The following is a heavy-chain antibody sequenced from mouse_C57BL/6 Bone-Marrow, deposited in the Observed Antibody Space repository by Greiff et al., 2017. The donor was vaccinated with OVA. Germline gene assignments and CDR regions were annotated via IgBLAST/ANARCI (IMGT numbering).Heavy chain of an antibody. Sequence: QVQLQQSGPGLVKPSQSLFLTCSITGFPITSGYYWIWIRQSPGKPLEWMGYITHSGETFYNPSLQSPISITRETSKNQFFLQLNSVTTEDTAMYYCAVDTGTSYAMDYWGQGTSVTVSS. CDR2: ITHSGET. D-gene: IGHD4-1*01. CDR3: AVDTGTSYAMDY. CDR1: GFPITSGYY. J-gene: IGHJ4*01. V-gene: IGHV12-3*01.